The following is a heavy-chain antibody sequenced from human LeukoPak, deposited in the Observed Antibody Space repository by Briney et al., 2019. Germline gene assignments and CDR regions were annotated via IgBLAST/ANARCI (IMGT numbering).Heavy chain of an antibody. CDR3: AALGGGEHSYFDY. CDR1: GDTFTNYY. V-gene: IGHV1-46*01. D-gene: IGHD1/OR15-1a*01. J-gene: IGHJ4*02. CDR2: ITPNGGST. Sequence: GASVKVSCKASGDTFTNYYLHWVRQAPGQRLEWMGIITPNGGSTSFLQEFQGRVTITRDTSTSTVYMELSSLKSEDTAVYYCAALGGGEHSYFDYWGQGTLVTVSS.